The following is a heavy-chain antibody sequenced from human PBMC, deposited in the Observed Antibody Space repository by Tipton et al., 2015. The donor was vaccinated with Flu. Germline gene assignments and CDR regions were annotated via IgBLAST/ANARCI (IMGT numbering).Heavy chain of an antibody. D-gene: IGHD2-21*01. Sequence: SLRLSCAASGFNFHSHAMHWVRQAPGKGLEWLTVISYDASMTNQADSVKGWFTISRDNSNNSVFLQKNSLRPADTAVYHCVKELRDCCGGGCYSGGFDFWGPGDLVTVSS. J-gene: IGHJ4*02. CDR3: VKELRDCCGGGCYSGGFDF. CDR2: ISYDASMT. CDR1: GFNFHSHA. V-gene: IGHV3-30*18.